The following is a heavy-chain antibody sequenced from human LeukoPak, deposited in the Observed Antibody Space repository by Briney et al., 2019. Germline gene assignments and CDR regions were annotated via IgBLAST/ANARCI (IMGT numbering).Heavy chain of an antibody. CDR2: VRSDGSHT. CDR1: GFTFSNYG. D-gene: IGHD3-9*01. V-gene: IGHV3-30*02. Sequence: GGSLRLSCAASGFTFSNYGMHWVRQAPGKGLDWVAFVRSDGSHTDYADSAKGRFTISRDNSKNTLYLQMNSLRAEDTAVYYCTSLYLLTGYSPPTTWGQGTLVTVSS. J-gene: IGHJ5*02. CDR3: TSLYLLTGYSPPTT.